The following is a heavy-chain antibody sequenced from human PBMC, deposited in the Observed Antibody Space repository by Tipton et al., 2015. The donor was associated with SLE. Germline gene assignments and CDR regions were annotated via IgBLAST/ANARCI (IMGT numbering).Heavy chain of an antibody. CDR3: ATVTIFGVVLKYGMDV. CDR2: IIPTFETT. V-gene: IGHV1-69*13. D-gene: IGHD3-3*01. J-gene: IGHJ6*02. CDR1: GYTFNTYA. Sequence: QSGPEVKKPGASVKVSCKASGYTFNTYAINWVRQAPGQGLEWMGGIIPTFETTNYAQKFQGRVTITADESTSTAYMELSSLRSEDTAVYYCATVTIFGVVLKYGMDVWGQGTTVTVSS.